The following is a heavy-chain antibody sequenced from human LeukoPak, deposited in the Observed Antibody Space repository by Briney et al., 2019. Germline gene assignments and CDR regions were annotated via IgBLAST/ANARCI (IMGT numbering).Heavy chain of an antibody. J-gene: IGHJ4*02. CDR1: GGSISRGDYY. V-gene: IGHV4-30-4*01. CDR3: ARQSGYDFPADY. CDR2: IYYSGST. Sequence: SETLSLTCTVSGGSISRGDYYWSWIRQPPGKGLEWIGYIYYSGSTYYNPSLKSRVTISVDTSKNQFPLKLSSVTAADPAVYYCARQSGYDFPADYWGQGTLVTVSS. D-gene: IGHD5-12*01.